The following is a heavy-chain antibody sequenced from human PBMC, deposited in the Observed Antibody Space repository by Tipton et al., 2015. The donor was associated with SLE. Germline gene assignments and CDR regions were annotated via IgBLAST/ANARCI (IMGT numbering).Heavy chain of an antibody. V-gene: IGHV3-9*01. CDR2: ISWNSVKM. D-gene: IGHD1-14*01. CDR1: GFNFNDYA. Sequence: QLVQSGGGLVQPGMSLRLSCAASGFNFNDYAMHWVRQGPGKGLEWVSSISWNSVKMGFADSVKGRFTISRDNAKSSVFLQMNSLRPEDTALYYCTGRRSASDGFEMWGQGTMVTVSS. CDR3: TGRRSASDGFEM. J-gene: IGHJ3*02.